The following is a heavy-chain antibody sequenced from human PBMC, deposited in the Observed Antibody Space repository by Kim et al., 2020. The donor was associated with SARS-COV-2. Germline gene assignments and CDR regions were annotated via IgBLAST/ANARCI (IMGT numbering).Heavy chain of an antibody. J-gene: IGHJ4*02. V-gene: IGHV1-69*13. CDR2: IIPIFGTA. Sequence: ASVKVSCKASGGTFSSYAISWVRQAPGQGLEWMGGIIPIFGTANYAQKFQGRVTITADESTSTAYMELSSLRSEDTAVYYCARLGGRGSYLPTDYWGQGTLVTVSS. CDR3: ARLGGRGSYLPTDY. D-gene: IGHD1-26*01. CDR1: GGTFSSYA.